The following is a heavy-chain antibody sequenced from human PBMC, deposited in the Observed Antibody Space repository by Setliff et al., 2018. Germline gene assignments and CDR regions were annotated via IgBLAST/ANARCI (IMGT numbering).Heavy chain of an antibody. V-gene: IGHV7-4-1*02. CDR3: AGSGWGVGGAFDY. CDR1: GYSFTSYA. J-gene: IGHJ4*02. Sequence: GASVKVSCKASGYSFTSYAMNWVRQAPGQGLEWMGWINTNTGNPTYAQGFTGRFVFSLDTSVSTAYLRISSLKAEDTAVYYCAGSGWGVGGAFDYWGQGTLVTVSS. D-gene: IGHD3-22*01. CDR2: INTNTGNP.